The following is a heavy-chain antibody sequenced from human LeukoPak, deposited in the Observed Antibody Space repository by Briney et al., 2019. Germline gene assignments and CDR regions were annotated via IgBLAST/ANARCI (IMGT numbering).Heavy chain of an antibody. CDR1: GFSFSGSA. V-gene: IGHV3-73*01. Sequence: GGSLRLSCAASGFSFSGSAMHWVRQASGKGLEWLGRIRSKANSYATAYAASVKGRFTISRDDSRNTAYLQMNSLKTEDTAVYYCTRRVGATSEVDQWGQGTLVTVSS. D-gene: IGHD1-26*01. CDR2: IRSKANSYAT. CDR3: TRRVGATSEVDQ. J-gene: IGHJ4*02.